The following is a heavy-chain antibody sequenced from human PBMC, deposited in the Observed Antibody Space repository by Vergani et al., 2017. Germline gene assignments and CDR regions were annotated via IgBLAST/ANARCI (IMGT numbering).Heavy chain of an antibody. J-gene: IGHJ4*02. Sequence: EVQLVESGGVVVQPGGSLRLSCAASGFTFDAYAMHWVRQAPGKGLKWVSLISWDGGSTYYADSVKGRFTISRDNSKNSLSLQMNSLRPEDTALYYCAKDRYRATNYFDYWGQGTLVTVSS. CDR1: GFTFDAYA. V-gene: IGHV3-43*01. CDR2: ISWDGGST. CDR3: AKDRYRATNYFDY. D-gene: IGHD2-2*02.